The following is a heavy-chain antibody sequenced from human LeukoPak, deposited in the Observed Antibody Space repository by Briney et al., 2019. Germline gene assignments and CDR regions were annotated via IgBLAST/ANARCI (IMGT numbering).Heavy chain of an antibody. CDR3: TTAPRGYCSGGSCSYAFDI. CDR2: IKSKSDGGTT. Sequence: IPGGSLRLSCAASTFTFSNAWMSWVRQAPGKGLEWVGRIKSKSDGGTTDYAAPVKGRFTISRDDSKNTLYLQMNSLKTEDTAVYYCTTAPRGYCSGGSCSYAFDIWGQGTMVTVSS. J-gene: IGHJ3*02. CDR1: TFTFSNAW. D-gene: IGHD2-15*01. V-gene: IGHV3-15*01.